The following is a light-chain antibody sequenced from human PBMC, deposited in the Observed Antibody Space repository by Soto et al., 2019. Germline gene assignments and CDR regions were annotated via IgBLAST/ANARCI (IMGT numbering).Light chain of an antibody. J-gene: IGLJ3*02. V-gene: IGLV1-51*01. CDR3: GTWDSSLSAGFWV. CDR1: SSNVGKNS. CDR2: DDN. Sequence: QSALTQPPSVSAAPGQKVTISCSGSSSNVGKNSVSWYQQLPGTAPKLLIYDDNNRPSGIPDRFSGSKSGTSATLGITGLQTGDEAEYYCGTWDSSLSAGFWVFGGGTKLTVL.